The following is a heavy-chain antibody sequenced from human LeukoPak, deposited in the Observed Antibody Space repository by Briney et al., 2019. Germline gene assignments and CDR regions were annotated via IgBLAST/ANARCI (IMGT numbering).Heavy chain of an antibody. D-gene: IGHD6-19*01. J-gene: IGHJ4*02. Sequence: ASVKVSCKASGYTFTSYAMHWVRQAPGQRLEWMGWINAGNGNTKYSQKFQGRVAITRDTSASTAYMELSSLRSEDTAVYYCARVGGSDVWAVAGPHFDYWGQGTLVTVSS. CDR3: ARVGGSDVWAVAGPHFDY. V-gene: IGHV1-3*01. CDR1: GYTFTSYA. CDR2: INAGNGNT.